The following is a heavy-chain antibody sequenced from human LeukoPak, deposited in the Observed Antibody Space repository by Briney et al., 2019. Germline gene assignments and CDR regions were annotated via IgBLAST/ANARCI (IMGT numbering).Heavy chain of an antibody. V-gene: IGHV4-39*01. D-gene: IGHD3-22*01. CDR3: ARLWYDSSGYPSSGFDY. J-gene: IGHJ4*02. CDR1: GGSISSSSYY. Sequence: SETLSLTCTVSGGSISSSSYYWGWIRQPSGKGLEWIGSIYYSGSTYYNPSLKSRVTISVDTSKNQFSLKLSSVTAADTAVYYCARLWYDSSGYPSSGFDYWGQGTLVTVSS. CDR2: IYYSGST.